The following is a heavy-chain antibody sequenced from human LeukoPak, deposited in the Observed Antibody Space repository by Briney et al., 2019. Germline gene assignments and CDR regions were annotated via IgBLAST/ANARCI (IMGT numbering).Heavy chain of an antibody. V-gene: IGHV4-61*02. J-gene: IGHJ6*03. CDR1: GGSISSGSYY. D-gene: IGHD3-22*01. CDR2: IYTSGST. CDR3: ARGEYSYDSSGYRYYSYYYMDV. Sequence: PSETLSLTCTVSGGSISSGSYYWNWLRQPAGKGLEWIGRIYTSGSTTYNPSLKSRVTISVDTSKNQFSLKLSSVTAADTAVFYCARGEYSYDSSGYRYYSYYYMDVWGKGITVTISS.